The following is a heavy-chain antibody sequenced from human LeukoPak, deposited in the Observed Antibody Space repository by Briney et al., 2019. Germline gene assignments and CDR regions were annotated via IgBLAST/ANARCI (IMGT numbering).Heavy chain of an antibody. Sequence: GGSLRLSCITSGFTFGDYGLSWVRQAPGKGLEWVGFIRSKAYGATTEYAASLKDRFTISRDDSKSIACLQVNSLKTEDTAVYYCTRILLKWELPGSDAFDIWGEGTMVTVSS. J-gene: IGHJ3*02. CDR2: IRSKAYGATT. V-gene: IGHV3-49*04. CDR3: TRILLKWELPGSDAFDI. D-gene: IGHD1-26*01. CDR1: GFTFGDYG.